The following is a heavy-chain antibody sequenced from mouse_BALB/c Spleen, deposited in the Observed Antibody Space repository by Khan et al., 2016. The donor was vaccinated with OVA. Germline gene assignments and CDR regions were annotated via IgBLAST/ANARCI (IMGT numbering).Heavy chain of an antibody. CDR1: GYSITSDYA. J-gene: IGHJ2*01. Sequence: EVQLQESGPGLVKPSQSLSLTCTVTGYSITSDYAWNWIRQFPGNKLEWMGYISYSGRTSYNPSLNSRFITTRDSSKNQFFLQLNSVTTDDTSTYYCARSSTNTSVVAAAFDYWGQGTTLTVSS. D-gene: IGHD1-1*01. CDR3: ARSSTNTSVVAAAFDY. V-gene: IGHV3-2*02. CDR2: ISYSGRT.